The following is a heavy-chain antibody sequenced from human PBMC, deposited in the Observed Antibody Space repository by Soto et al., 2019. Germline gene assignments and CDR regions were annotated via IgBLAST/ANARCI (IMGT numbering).Heavy chain of an antibody. Sequence: PSETLSLTCTVSGGSINKGGYYWGWIRQTPGKGLECIGSIYYSGSTYYNPSLKSRGTISVDTSKNQFSLKLSSVTAADTAVYYCARLRGYSYGSIDSWGQGTLVTVS. J-gene: IGHJ4*02. CDR2: IYYSGST. CDR1: GGSINKGGYY. CDR3: ARLRGYSYGSIDS. V-gene: IGHV4-39*01. D-gene: IGHD5-18*01.